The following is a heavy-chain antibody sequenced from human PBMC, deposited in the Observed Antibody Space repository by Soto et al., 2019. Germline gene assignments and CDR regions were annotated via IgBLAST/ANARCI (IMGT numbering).Heavy chain of an antibody. J-gene: IGHJ4*02. CDR2: IKSKTDGGTT. Sequence: GXSLRLSCAASLLNFNIAWIIWVGQAPGKGLEWVGRIKSKTDGGTTDYAAPVKGRFTISRDDSKNTLYLQMNSLKNEDTAVYYCTTEVVVSLVHPIDYCGQGTLVTVSS. D-gene: IGHD2-15*01. CDR3: TTEVVVSLVHPIDY. V-gene: IGHV3-15*01. CDR1: LLNFNIAW.